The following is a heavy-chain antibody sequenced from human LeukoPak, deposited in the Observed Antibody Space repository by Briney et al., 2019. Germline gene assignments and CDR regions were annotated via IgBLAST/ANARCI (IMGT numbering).Heavy chain of an antibody. V-gene: IGHV3-21*01. D-gene: IGHD3-22*01. CDR2: ISSSSYI. J-gene: IGHJ4*02. CDR1: GFTFSSYS. CDR3: ARDGVTYYYDSSGYYYVPPDY. Sequence: GGSLRLSCAASGFTFSSYSMNWVRQAPGKGLEWVSSISSSSYIYYADSVKGRFTISRDNAKNSLYLQMNSLRAEDTAVYYCARDGVTYYYDSSGYYYVPPDYWGQGTLVTVSS.